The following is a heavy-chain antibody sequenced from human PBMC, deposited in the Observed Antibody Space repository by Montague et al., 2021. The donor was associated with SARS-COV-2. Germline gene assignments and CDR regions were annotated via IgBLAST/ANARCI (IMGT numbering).Heavy chain of an antibody. J-gene: IGHJ6*02. D-gene: IGHD3-9*01. CDR3: ARHRKDYDILTGYSTSFYYDMEV. CDR1: GGSNSRYY. V-gene: IGHV4-59*08. Sequence: SETLSLTCTVSGGSNSRYYWSWIRQPPGKGLEWIGYVSDSGSDYNPSLKSRVSISVDTSKKLLSLSLSSVTAADTAIYYCARHRKDYDILTGYSTSFYYDMEVWGQGTTVTVSS. CDR2: VSDSGS.